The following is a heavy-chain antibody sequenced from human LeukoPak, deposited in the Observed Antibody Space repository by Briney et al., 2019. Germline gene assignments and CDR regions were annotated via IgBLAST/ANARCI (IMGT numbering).Heavy chain of an antibody. CDR3: ARDSLPMAVTGPFDH. CDR2: IWFDGSNI. CDR1: GFNFSSYG. J-gene: IGHJ4*02. V-gene: IGHV3-33*01. Sequence: GRSLRLSCAASGFNFSSYGMHWVRQAPGKGLEGVTSIWFDGSNIHYADSVKGRVIHSRDNSQSALYLQINSLRAEDTAIYYCARDSLPMAVTGPFDHWGQGALVTVSS. D-gene: IGHD6-19*01.